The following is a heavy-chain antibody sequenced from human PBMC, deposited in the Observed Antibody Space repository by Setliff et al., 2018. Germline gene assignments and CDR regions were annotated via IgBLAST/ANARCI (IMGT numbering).Heavy chain of an antibody. CDR1: GFSFSSYG. CDR3: AKNPSYRARSGLPSYFDY. Sequence: GGSLRLSCAASGFSFSSYGMHWVRQAPGKGLEWVAFIWYDGSNKYYTDSVKGRFTISRDNSRNTLYLQMKSLRAEDTAVYYCAKNPSYRARSGLPSYFDYWGLGTLITVSS. J-gene: IGHJ4*02. CDR2: IWYDGSNK. V-gene: IGHV3-30*02. D-gene: IGHD5-12*01.